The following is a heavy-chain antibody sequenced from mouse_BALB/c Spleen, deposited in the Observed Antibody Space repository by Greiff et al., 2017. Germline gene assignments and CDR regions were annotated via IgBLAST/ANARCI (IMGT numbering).Heavy chain of an antibody. CDR2: INPYNGAT. Sequence: EVQLQQSGPELVKPGASVKISCKASGYSFTGYYMHWVKQSHVKSLEWIGRINPYNGATSYNQNFKDKASLTVDKSSSTAYMELHSLTSEDSAVYYCAREVRRGYAMDYWGQGTSVTVSS. D-gene: IGHD2-14*01. V-gene: IGHV1-26*01. J-gene: IGHJ4*01. CDR3: AREVRRGYAMDY. CDR1: GYSFTGYY.